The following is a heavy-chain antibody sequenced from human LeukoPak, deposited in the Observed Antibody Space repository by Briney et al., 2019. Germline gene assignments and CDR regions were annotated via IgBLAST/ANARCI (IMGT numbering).Heavy chain of an antibody. V-gene: IGHV3-48*03. CDR3: ARRYCSSTSCLLDY. D-gene: IGHD2-2*01. Sequence: GGSLRLSCAASGFTFSSYEMNWVRQAPGKGLEWVSYISSTSGSAIYYADSVKGRFTISRDNAKNSLYLQLNSMRAEDTAVYYCARRYCSSTSCLLDYWGQGTLVTVSS. J-gene: IGHJ4*02. CDR2: ISSTSGSAI. CDR1: GFTFSSYE.